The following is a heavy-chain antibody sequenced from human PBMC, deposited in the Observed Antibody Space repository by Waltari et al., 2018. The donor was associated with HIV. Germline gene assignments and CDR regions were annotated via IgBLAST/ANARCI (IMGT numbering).Heavy chain of an antibody. Sequence: QVQLVESGGGVVQPGRSLRLSCAASGFTFRSYGMHWVRQASGKGLGWVAVISYDGNNKYYADGVKGRFTISRDNSKNTLYLQMNSLGAEDTAVYYCAKDTDLTGFFYYCGLDVWGQGTTVTVSS. J-gene: IGHJ6*02. CDR3: AKDTDLTGFFYYCGLDV. D-gene: IGHD3-9*01. CDR1: GFTFRSYG. CDR2: ISYDGNNK. V-gene: IGHV3-30*18.